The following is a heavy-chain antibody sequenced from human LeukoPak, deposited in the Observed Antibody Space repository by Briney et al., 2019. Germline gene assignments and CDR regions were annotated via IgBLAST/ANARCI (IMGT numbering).Heavy chain of an antibody. D-gene: IGHD4-17*01. CDR2: IYYSGST. Sequence: SETLSLTCTVSGGSISSDYWSWIRQPPGKGLEWIGYIYYSGSTNYNPSLKSRVTISVDTSKNQFSLKLSSVTAADTAVYYCARRGTVTHGVWFDPWGQGTLVTVSS. J-gene: IGHJ5*02. V-gene: IGHV4-59*01. CDR3: ARRGTVTHGVWFDP. CDR1: GGSISSDY.